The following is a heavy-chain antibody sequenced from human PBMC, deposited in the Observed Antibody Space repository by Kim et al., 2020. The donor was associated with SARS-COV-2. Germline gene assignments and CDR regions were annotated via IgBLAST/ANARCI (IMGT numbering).Heavy chain of an antibody. Sequence: SETLSLTCSVSGGSISSHYWSWIRQPPGKGLEWIGYIFYSGSTNYNPSLKSRVTISIDTSKNQFSLRVSSVTAADTAVYYCARVMDYYLSGSYLYAMDV. CDR2: IFYSGST. J-gene: IGHJ6*01. D-gene: IGHD3-10*01. CDR1: GGSISSHY. CDR3: ARVMDYYLSGSYLYAMDV. V-gene: IGHV4-59*11.